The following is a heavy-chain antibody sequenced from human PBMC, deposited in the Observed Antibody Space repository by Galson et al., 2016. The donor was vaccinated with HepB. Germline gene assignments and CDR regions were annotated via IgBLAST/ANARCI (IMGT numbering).Heavy chain of an antibody. CDR2: IYPGDSDS. V-gene: IGHV5-51*01. CDR1: GYTFTSYW. CDR3: VRYNGDRTWSATGLDY. D-gene: IGHD1-1*01. J-gene: IGHJ4*02. Sequence: QSGAEVKKPGESLTISCKGSGYTFTSYWIGWVRQMPGKGLEWMGIIYPGDSDSRYTPSFQGQVIISADKSIRTAYLQWNSLKASDTAMYYCVRYNGDRTWSATGLDYWGQGTLVIVSS.